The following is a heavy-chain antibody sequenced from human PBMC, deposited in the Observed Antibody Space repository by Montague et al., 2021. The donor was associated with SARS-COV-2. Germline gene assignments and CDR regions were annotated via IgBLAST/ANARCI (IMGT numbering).Heavy chain of an antibody. J-gene: IGHJ6*02. D-gene: IGHD2-2*02. CDR1: GGSISSSSYY. V-gene: IGHV4-39*07. CDR2: IYYSGST. Sequence: SETLSLTCTVSGGSISSSSYYWGWIRQPPGKGLEWIGSIYYSGSTYYNPSHKSRVTISVDTSKNQFSLKLNSVTAADTAVYYCARDPSRQLLLYPVGDYYYGMDVWGQGTPVTVSS. CDR3: ARDPSRQLLLYPVGDYYYGMDV.